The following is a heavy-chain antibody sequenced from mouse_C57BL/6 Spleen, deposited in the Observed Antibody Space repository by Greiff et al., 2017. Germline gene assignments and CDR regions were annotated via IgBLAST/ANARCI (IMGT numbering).Heavy chain of an antibody. CDR1: GFTFSSYA. CDR2: ISSGGDYI. CDR3: TRSPTGTGYFDV. J-gene: IGHJ1*03. D-gene: IGHD4-1*02. V-gene: IGHV5-9-1*02. Sequence: EVQGVESGEGLVKPGGSLKLSCAASGFTFSSYAMSWVRQTPEKRLEWVAYISSGGDYIYYADTVKGRFTISRDNARNTLYLQMSSLKSEDTAMYYCTRSPTGTGYFDVWGTGTTVTVSS.